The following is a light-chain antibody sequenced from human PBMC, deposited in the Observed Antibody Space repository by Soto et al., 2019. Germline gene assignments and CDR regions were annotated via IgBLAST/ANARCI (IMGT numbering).Light chain of an antibody. CDR2: KAS. J-gene: IGKJ1*01. CDR3: QQSYRTPRT. V-gene: IGKV1-5*03. Sequence: DIQVAQSPSTPSPSLADRVTITCRASQSISSWLAWYQQKPGKAPKLLIYKASSLESGVPSRFSGSGSGTDFTLTISSLQPEDFATYYCQQSYRTPRTFGQGTKVDIK. CDR1: QSISSW.